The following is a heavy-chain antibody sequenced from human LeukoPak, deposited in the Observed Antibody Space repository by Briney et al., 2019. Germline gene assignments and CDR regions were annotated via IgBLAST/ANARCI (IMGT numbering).Heavy chain of an antibody. J-gene: IGHJ4*02. Sequence: GGSLRLSCAASGFTFSSYWMYWVRQAPGKGLVWVSHIKNDGSSTIYADSVRGRFTISRDDAKNTLYLQMNILRAEDTAVYYCAREEYWGQGTLVTVSS. V-gene: IGHV3-74*01. CDR2: IKNDGSST. CDR1: GFTFSSYW. CDR3: AREEY.